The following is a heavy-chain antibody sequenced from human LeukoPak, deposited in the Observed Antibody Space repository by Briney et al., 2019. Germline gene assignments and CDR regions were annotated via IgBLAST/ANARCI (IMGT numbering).Heavy chain of an antibody. CDR1: GYTFTSYY. CDR3: ARGGNYYDSSGYYMDY. D-gene: IGHD3-22*01. J-gene: IGHJ4*02. V-gene: IGHV1-46*01. CDR2: INPSGGST. Sequence: ASVKVSCKASGYTFTSYYMHWVRQAPGQGLEWMGIINPSGGSTSYAQKFQGRVTMTRDTSTSTVYMELSSPRSEDTAVYYCARGGNYYDSSGYYMDYWGQGTLVTVSS.